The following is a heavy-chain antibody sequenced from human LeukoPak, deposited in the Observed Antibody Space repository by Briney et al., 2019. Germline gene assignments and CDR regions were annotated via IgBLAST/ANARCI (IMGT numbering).Heavy chain of an antibody. Sequence: GGSLRLSCAASGFTFTTYWMSWVRQAPGKGLEWMANIKQDGSEKYYVDSVKGRFTISRDNAKNSLYLQVNSLRAEDTAVYYCARLNYDFWSGVWEGYYMDVWGKGTTVTVSS. D-gene: IGHD3-3*01. J-gene: IGHJ6*03. CDR2: IKQDGSEK. CDR3: ARLNYDFWSGVWEGYYMDV. V-gene: IGHV3-7*01. CDR1: GFTFTTYW.